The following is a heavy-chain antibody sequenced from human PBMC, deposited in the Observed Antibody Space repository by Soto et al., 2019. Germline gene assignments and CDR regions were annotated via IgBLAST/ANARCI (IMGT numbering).Heavy chain of an antibody. CDR1: GYTFTNYY. J-gene: IGHJ4*02. CDR2: INPSARSA. D-gene: IGHD1-1*01. CDR3: ARDNSAANGVLDN. Sequence: ASVKVSCKASGYTFTNYYLHWVRQPPGQGLEWVGMINPSARSASYAQKLRGRLTMDRDTSTTTVYMELSRLTSEDTAVYYCARDNSAANGVLDNWGLGTLVTVYS. V-gene: IGHV1-46*04.